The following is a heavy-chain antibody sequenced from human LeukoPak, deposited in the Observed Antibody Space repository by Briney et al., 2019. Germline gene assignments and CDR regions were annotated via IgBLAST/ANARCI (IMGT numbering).Heavy chain of an antibody. D-gene: IGHD2-2*01. V-gene: IGHV1-18*01. Sequence: GASVKVSCKASGYTFTSYGISWVRQAPGQGLEWMGWISAYNGNANYAQKLQGRVTMTTDTSTSTAYMELRSLRSDDTAVYYCAREGSRYLSSTSCHSYNWFDPSGAGTLVTVSS. CDR2: ISAYNGNA. CDR1: GYTFTSYG. CDR3: AREGSRYLSSTSCHSYNWFDP. J-gene: IGHJ5*02.